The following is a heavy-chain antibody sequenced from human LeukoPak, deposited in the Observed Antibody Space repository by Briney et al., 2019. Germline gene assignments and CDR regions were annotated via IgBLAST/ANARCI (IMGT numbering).Heavy chain of an antibody. CDR1: GGSISSYY. CDR2: IYYSGST. D-gene: IGHD2-21*01. CDR3: ARWDPYSACDY. J-gene: IGHJ4*02. V-gene: IGHV4-59*01. Sequence: KPSETLSLTCTVSGGSISSYYWSWIRQPPGKGLEWIGYIYYSGSTNYNPSLKSRVTISVDTSKNQFSLKLSSVTAADTAVYYCARWDPYSACDYWGQGTLVTVSS.